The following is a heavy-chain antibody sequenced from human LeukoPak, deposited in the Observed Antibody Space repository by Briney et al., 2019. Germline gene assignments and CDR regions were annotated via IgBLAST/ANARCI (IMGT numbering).Heavy chain of an antibody. CDR3: ARAQSYSGSSTTPAFDI. Sequence: SETLSLTCTVSGGSISSSSYYWGWIRQPPGKGLEWIGRIYTSGSTNYNPSLKSRVTIPVDTSKNQFSLKLSSVTAADTAVYYCARAQSYSGSSTTPAFDIWGQGTMVTVSS. V-gene: IGHV4-61*02. CDR2: IYTSGST. CDR1: GGSISSSSYY. J-gene: IGHJ3*02. D-gene: IGHD1-26*01.